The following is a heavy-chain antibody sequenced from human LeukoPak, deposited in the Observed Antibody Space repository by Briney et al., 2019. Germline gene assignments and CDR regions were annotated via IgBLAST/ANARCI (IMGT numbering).Heavy chain of an antibody. D-gene: IGHD5-24*01. CDR1: GGSISSGDYY. CDR3: ARGKWLPNFGY. CDR2: IYYSGST. J-gene: IGHJ4*02. Sequence: SETLSLTCTVSGGSISSGDYYWSWIRQPPGKGLEWIGYIYYSGSTYYNPSLKSRVTISVVTSKNQFSLKLSSVTAADTAVYYCARGKWLPNFGYWGQGTLVTVSS. V-gene: IGHV4-30-4*01.